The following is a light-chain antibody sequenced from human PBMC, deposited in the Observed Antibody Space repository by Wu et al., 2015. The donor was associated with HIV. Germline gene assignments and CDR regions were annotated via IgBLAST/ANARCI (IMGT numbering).Light chain of an antibody. V-gene: IGKV1-5*03. J-gene: IGKJ2*03. Sequence: DIQMTQSPSTLSASVGDRVTITCRASQSISSWLAWYQQKPGKAPKLLIYKASSLESGVPSRFSGSGSGTEFTLTINSLQPDDFVVYYCQQYNSYSYSFGQGTKLEIK. CDR2: KAS. CDR1: QSISSW. CDR3: QQYNSYSYS.